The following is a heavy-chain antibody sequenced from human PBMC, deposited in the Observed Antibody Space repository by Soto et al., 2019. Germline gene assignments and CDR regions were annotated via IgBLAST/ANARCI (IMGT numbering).Heavy chain of an antibody. Sequence: GGSLRLSCAASGFTFSSYWMHWVRQAPGKGLVWVSRINSDGSSTSYADSVKGRFTISRDNAKNTLYLQMNSLRAEDTAVYYCARERMVRGVFFYWGQGTLVTVSS. D-gene: IGHD3-10*01. J-gene: IGHJ4*02. CDR2: INSDGSST. V-gene: IGHV3-74*01. CDR3: ARERMVRGVFFY. CDR1: GFTFSSYW.